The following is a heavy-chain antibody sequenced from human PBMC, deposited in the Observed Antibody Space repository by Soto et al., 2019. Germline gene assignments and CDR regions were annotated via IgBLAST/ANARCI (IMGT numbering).Heavy chain of an antibody. CDR1: GYTFTSYG. CDR2: ISAYNGNT. D-gene: IGHD6-13*01. J-gene: IGHJ5*02. CDR3: ARGTLSLGSWDNWFDP. Sequence: GASVKVSCKASGYTFTSYGISWVRQAPGQGLEWMGWISAYNGNTNYAQKLQGRVTMTTDTSTSTAYMELRSLRSDDTAVYYCARGTLSLGSWDNWFDPWGQGTLVTVSS. V-gene: IGHV1-18*01.